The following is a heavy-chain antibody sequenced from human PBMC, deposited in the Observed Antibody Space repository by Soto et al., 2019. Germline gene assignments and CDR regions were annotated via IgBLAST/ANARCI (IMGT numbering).Heavy chain of an antibody. J-gene: IGHJ4*02. CDR2: ISTSSTI. D-gene: IGHD3-10*01. Sequence: GGSLRLSCAASGFTFSTYSMNWVRQAPGKGLEWVSSISTSSTIYYADSVQGRFTISRDNVQNSLYLQMNGLRAEDTALYYCARVPTYGSGSYTYDYWGQGTLVTVS. CDR1: GFTFSTYS. V-gene: IGHV3-48*04. CDR3: ARVPTYGSGSYTYDY.